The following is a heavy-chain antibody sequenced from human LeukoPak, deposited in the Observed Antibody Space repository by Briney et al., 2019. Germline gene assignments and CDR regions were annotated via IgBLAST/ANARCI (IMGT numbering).Heavy chain of an antibody. D-gene: IGHD6-19*01. Sequence: ASVKVSCKASGYTFTGYYMHWVRQAPRQGLEWMGWINPNSGGTNYAQKFQGRVTMTRDTSISAAYMELSRLRSDDTAVYYCARDHGEWLVRGCSDYWGQGTLVTVSS. CDR1: GYTFTGYY. CDR2: INPNSGGT. V-gene: IGHV1-2*02. CDR3: ARDHGEWLVRGCSDY. J-gene: IGHJ4*02.